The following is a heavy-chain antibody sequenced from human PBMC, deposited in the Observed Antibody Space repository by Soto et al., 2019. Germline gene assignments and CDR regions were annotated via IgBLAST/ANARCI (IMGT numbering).Heavy chain of an antibody. CDR1: GFTFSSYG. CDR3: AKVLDIVVVPAAIGYFDY. J-gene: IGHJ4*02. Sequence: GGSLRLSCAASGFTFSSYGMHWVRQAPGKGLEWVAVISYDGSNKYYADSVKGRFTISRDNSKNTLYLQMNSLRAEDTAVDYCAKVLDIVVVPAAIGYFDYWGQGTLVTVSS. D-gene: IGHD2-2*03. CDR2: ISYDGSNK. V-gene: IGHV3-30*18.